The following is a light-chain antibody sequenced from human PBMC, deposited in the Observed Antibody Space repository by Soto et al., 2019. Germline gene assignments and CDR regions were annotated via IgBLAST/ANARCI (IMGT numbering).Light chain of an antibody. CDR1: QSVSSNY. J-gene: IGKJ1*01. CDR2: GAS. V-gene: IGKV3-20*01. Sequence: EIVLTQSPGTLSLSPGERATLSCRASQSVSSNYLAWYQQKRGQAPRLLIYGASSRATGIPTTFSGSGSGTDVTLTLSSLEPEDFAVYYYQQYDTSPRTFGQGTKVEI. CDR3: QQYDTSPRT.